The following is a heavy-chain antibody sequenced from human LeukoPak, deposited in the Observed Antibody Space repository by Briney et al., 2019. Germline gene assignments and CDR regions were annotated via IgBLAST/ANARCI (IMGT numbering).Heavy chain of an antibody. V-gene: IGHV3-23*01. Sequence: GGSLRLSCVASGFTFSSYAMSWVRQAPGKGLEWVSVVSGGGHNTYYADSVKGRFTMSRDNSKRTVYLQMNSVRAEDTAVYYCARRTHRIQLWEYYFDYWGQGTLVTVSS. CDR3: ARRTHRIQLWEYYFDY. CDR2: VSGGGHNT. CDR1: GFTFSSYA. D-gene: IGHD5-18*01. J-gene: IGHJ4*02.